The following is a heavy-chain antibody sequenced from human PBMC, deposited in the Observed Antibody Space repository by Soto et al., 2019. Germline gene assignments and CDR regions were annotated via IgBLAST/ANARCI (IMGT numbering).Heavy chain of an antibody. CDR1: GGSISSDGYY. CDR2: IYHSGNT. Sequence: PSETLSLTCTVSGGSISSDGYYWNWIRQPPGKGLEWIGYIYHSGNTYYNPSLKSRATISVDTSKNQFSLKLSSVTAADTAVYFCAREGYAGMLLNPNWFDPWGQGTLVTVSS. CDR3: AREGYAGMLLNPNWFDP. V-gene: IGHV4-30-4*01. J-gene: IGHJ5*01. D-gene: IGHD2-15*01.